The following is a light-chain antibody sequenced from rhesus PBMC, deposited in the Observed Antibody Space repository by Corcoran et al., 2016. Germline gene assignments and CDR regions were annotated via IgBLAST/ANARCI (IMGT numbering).Light chain of an antibody. J-gene: IGLJ6*01. CDR2: DVS. CDR3: SSYAGSNTFV. V-gene: IGLV2-23*01. Sequence: QAALTQPPSVSGSPGQSVTIYCTGTSSNIGGYNYVSWYQQHPGKAPKLMIYDVSKRPSGVYDRFSGSKSGNTASLTISGLQAEDEADYYGSSYAGSNTFVFGSGTKLTVL. CDR1: SSNIGGYNY.